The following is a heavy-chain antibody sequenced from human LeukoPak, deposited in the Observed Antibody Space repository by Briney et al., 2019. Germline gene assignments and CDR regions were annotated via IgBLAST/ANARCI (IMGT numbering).Heavy chain of an antibody. CDR2: TKNKANNYNT. D-gene: IGHD3-9*01. CDR3: ARVARFDSIDY. Sequence: GGSLRLSCAASGFTFSDHYRDWVRQAPGKGLEWVGRTKNKANNYNTEYAASVKGRFTISRDDSKNSLYLQMNSLKTEDTAVYYCARVARFDSIDYWGQGTLVTVSS. CDR1: GFTFSDHY. V-gene: IGHV3-72*01. J-gene: IGHJ4*02.